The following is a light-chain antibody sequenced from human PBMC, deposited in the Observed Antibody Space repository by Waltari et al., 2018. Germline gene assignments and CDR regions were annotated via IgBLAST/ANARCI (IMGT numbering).Light chain of an antibody. J-gene: IGLJ3*02. CDR2: DDS. Sequence: SIMLSQPPSMSVAPGQTARITCGGNNIESESVHWYQQKPGQAPLVVLYDDSARPSGVPGRVSGSNSGNKATLTISRVEAGDEADYYCQLWDTSNDRVVFGGGT. V-gene: IGLV3-21*02. CDR1: NIESES. CDR3: QLWDTSNDRVV.